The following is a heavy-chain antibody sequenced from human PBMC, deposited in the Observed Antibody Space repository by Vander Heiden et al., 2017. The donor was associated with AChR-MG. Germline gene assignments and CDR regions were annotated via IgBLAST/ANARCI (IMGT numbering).Heavy chain of an antibody. CDR3: GRLVAYDNSGYSLVGGRFFDY. V-gene: IGHV4-39*01. Sequence: QLQLQESGPGLVKPSETLSLTCTVSGGSIRSSSYYWGWIRQPHGKGLEWIGSLYYSGSTFYNPSLKSRVTISVDTSRNQFSLSLSSVTAADTAVYYCGRLVAYDNSGYSLVGGRFFDYWGQGILVTISS. CDR1: GGSIRSSSYY. CDR2: LYYSGST. J-gene: IGHJ4*02. D-gene: IGHD3-22*01.